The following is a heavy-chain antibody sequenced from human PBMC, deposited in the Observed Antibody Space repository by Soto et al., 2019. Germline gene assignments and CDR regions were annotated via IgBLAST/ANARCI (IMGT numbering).Heavy chain of an antibody. CDR1: GGTFSSYA. Sequence: GASVKVSCKASGGTFSSYAISWVRQAPGQGLEWMGGIIPIFGTANYAQKFQGRVTITADESTSTAYMELSSLRSEDTAVYYCAGLDTAMVRFDYWGQGTLVTVSS. V-gene: IGHV1-69*13. J-gene: IGHJ4*02. CDR3: AGLDTAMVRFDY. CDR2: IIPIFGTA. D-gene: IGHD5-18*01.